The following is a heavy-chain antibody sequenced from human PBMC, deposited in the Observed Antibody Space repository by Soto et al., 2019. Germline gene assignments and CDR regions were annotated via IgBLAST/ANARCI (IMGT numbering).Heavy chain of an antibody. J-gene: IGHJ4*02. D-gene: IGHD1-1*01. CDR3: ASDGIGGTAFRGFLDD. V-gene: IGHV3-33*01. CDR2: IRFDGTDE. CDR1: KSIFTGYG. Sequence: QVPLVESGGGVAQPGRSLRLSCAASKSIFTGYGMHWVRQTPGKGLEWVAVIRFDGTDEHYADSVKGRFTISRDNSKNMLYLQMSSLRVEDTALYYYASDGIGGTAFRGFLDDWGKGTLVTVSS.